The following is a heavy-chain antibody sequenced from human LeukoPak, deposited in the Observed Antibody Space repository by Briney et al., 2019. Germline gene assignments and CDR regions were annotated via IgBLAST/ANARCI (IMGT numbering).Heavy chain of an antibody. D-gene: IGHD4-17*01. CDR3: AKRGTVTTFGHSDY. CDR2: ISDTGGST. Sequence: PGGSLRLSCAASGFTFSGYAMSWVRQAPGKGLEWVSVISDTGGSTYYAETVKGRFTISRDNSKNTLYPQMNSLRAEDTAVYYCAKRGTVTTFGHSDYWGQGTLVTVSS. CDR1: GFTFSGYA. J-gene: IGHJ4*02. V-gene: IGHV3-23*01.